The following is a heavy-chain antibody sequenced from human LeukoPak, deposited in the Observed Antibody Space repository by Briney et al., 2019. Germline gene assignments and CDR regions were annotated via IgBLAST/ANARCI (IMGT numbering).Heavy chain of an antibody. CDR2: INHSGST. J-gene: IGHJ4*02. CDR1: GGSFSGYY. D-gene: IGHD6-13*01. V-gene: IGHV4-34*01. Sequence: SETLSLTRAVYGGSFSGYYWSWIRQPPGKGLEWIGEINHSGSTNYNPSLKSRVTISVDTSKSQFSLKLSSVTAADTAVYYCARGDKQHLFDYWGQGTLVTVSS. CDR3: ARGDKQHLFDY.